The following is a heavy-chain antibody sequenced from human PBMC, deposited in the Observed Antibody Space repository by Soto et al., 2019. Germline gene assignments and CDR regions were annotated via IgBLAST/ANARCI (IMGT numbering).Heavy chain of an antibody. J-gene: IGHJ6*02. CDR3: ARVPGNGEYYDILTGYLGYYYYGMDV. V-gene: IGHV1-46*01. D-gene: IGHD3-9*01. CDR2: INPSGGGT. Sequence: ASVKVSCKASGYTFISYYMNWVRQAPGQGLEWMGIINPSGGGTSYAQKFQGRVTITRDTSASTAYMELSSLRSEDTAVYYCARVPGNGEYYDILTGYLGYYYYGMDVWGQGTTVTVSS. CDR1: GYTFISYY.